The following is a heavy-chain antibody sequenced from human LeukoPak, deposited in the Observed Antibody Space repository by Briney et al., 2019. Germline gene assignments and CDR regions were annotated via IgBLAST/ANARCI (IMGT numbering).Heavy chain of an antibody. J-gene: IGHJ4*02. Sequence: PGGSLRLSCAASGFTFDDYGMSWVRQAPGKGLEWVSGINWNGGRTGYVDSVKGRFTISRDNAKNSLYLQMNRLRPEDTAVYYCARGTVTAPDYWGQGTLVTVSS. CDR1: GFTFDDYG. CDR2: INWNGGRT. V-gene: IGHV3-20*04. CDR3: ARGTVTAPDY. D-gene: IGHD2-21*02.